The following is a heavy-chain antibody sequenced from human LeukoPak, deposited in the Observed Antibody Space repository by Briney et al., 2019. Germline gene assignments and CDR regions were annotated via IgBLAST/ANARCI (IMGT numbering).Heavy chain of an antibody. CDR3: ARGTSWPARYIYYYYYMDV. CDR2: INHSGST. Sequence: PSETLSLTCAVYGGSFSGYYWSWIRQPPGKGLEWIGEINHSGSTNYNPSLKSRVTISLDTSKNQFSLKLSSVTAADTAVHYCARGTSWPARYIYYYYYMDVWGKGTTVTVSS. D-gene: IGHD3-16*02. J-gene: IGHJ6*03. CDR1: GGSFSGYY. V-gene: IGHV4-34*01.